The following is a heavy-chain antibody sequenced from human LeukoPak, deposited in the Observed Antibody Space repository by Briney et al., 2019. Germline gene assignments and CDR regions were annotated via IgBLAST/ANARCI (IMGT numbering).Heavy chain of an antibody. CDR1: GFTFDDYA. V-gene: IGHV3-9*01. Sequence: PGGSLRLSCAASGFTFDDYAMHWVRQAPGKGLEWVSGISWNSGSIGYADSVKGRFTISRDNAKNSLYLQMNSLRAEDTALYCRAKADWGRWGQGTLVTVSS. CDR2: ISWNSGSI. D-gene: IGHD7-27*01. CDR3: AKADWGR. J-gene: IGHJ4*02.